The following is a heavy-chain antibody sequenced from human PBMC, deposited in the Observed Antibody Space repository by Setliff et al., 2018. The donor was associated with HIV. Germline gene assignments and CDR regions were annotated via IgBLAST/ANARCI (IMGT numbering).Heavy chain of an antibody. D-gene: IGHD6-19*01. V-gene: IGHV4-61*09. J-gene: IGHJ4*02. Sequence: SETLSLTCTVSGGSISSGTYFWSWIRQPAGKGLEWIGHIHTSGNANYNPSLNSRVTISVDTSKNHFSLKLSSVAAADTAVYYCARSLLPSITVAGTIGYWGQGSLVTVSS. CDR1: GGSISSGTYF. CDR2: IHTSGNA. CDR3: ARSLLPSITVAGTIGY.